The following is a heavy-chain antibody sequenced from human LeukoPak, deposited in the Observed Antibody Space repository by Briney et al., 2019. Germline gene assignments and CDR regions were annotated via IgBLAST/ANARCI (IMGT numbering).Heavy chain of an antibody. CDR3: AIHVATATVVDY. J-gene: IGHJ4*02. CDR1: GFTFSGYF. Sequence: GGSLRLSCVASGFTFSGYFISCVRQAPGQGLGWVSYISTSGSTTYYAHPVKGRFTISRDNAKNSLYLQMNSLRAEDTAVYYCAIHVATATVVDYWGQGTLVTASS. V-gene: IGHV3-11*01. CDR2: ISTSGSTT. D-gene: IGHD5-18*01.